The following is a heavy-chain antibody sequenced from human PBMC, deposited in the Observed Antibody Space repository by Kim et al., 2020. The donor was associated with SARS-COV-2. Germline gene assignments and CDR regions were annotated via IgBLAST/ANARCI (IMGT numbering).Heavy chain of an antibody. CDR1: GFTFRSYA. Sequence: GGSLRLSCAASGFTFRSYAMNWVRQAPGKGLEWVSSIDSGGAGTYYADSVKGRFTISRDNSKNTLYLQMNSLRAEDTAVYYCAKKMSLTIRGFDFWGQGTLVTVSS. J-gene: IGHJ4*02. CDR3: AKKMSLTIRGFDF. D-gene: IGHD3-3*02. V-gene: IGHV3-23*01. CDR2: IDSGGAGT.